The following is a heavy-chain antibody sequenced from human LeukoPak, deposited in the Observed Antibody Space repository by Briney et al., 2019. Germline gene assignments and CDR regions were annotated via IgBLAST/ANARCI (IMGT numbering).Heavy chain of an antibody. D-gene: IGHD6-6*01. CDR3: ARGLRGSSIAAPYYYYYYMDV. CDR2: INHSGST. V-gene: IGHV4-34*01. CDR1: GGSFSGYY. J-gene: IGHJ6*03. Sequence: SETLSLTCAVYGGSFSGYYWSWIRQPPGKGLERIGEINHSGSTNYNPSLKSRVTISVDTSKNQFSLKLSSVTAADTAVYYCARGLRGSSIAAPYYYYYYMDVWGKGTTVTVSS.